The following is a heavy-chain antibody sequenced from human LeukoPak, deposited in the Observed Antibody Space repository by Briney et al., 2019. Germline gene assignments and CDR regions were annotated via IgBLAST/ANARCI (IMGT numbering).Heavy chain of an antibody. CDR3: ARRASSGYYSGGDAFDI. Sequence: ASVKVSCKASGYTFTSYGISWVRQAPGQGLEWMGWISAYNGNTNYAQKLQGRVTMTTDTSTSTAYMELSSLRSEDTAVYYCARRASSGYYSGGDAFDIWGQGTMVTVSS. CDR2: ISAYNGNT. J-gene: IGHJ3*02. D-gene: IGHD3-22*01. CDR1: GYTFTSYG. V-gene: IGHV1-18*01.